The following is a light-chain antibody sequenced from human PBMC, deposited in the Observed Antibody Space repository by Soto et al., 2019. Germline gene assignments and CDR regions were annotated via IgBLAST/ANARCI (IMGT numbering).Light chain of an antibody. CDR1: SSDVGGYNY. CDR3: CSYTGTWED. V-gene: IGLV2-11*01. J-gene: IGLJ2*01. Sequence: QSVLTQPRSVSGSPGQSVTISCTGTSSDVGGYNYVSWYQHHPGKAPKLMIYDVSERPSGVPDRFSGSKSGNTASLTISGLQGEDEADYYCCSYTGTWEDFGGGTQLTVL. CDR2: DVS.